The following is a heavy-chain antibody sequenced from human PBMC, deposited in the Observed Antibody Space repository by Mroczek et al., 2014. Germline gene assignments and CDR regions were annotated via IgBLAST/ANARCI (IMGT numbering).Heavy chain of an antibody. CDR2: IYTSGST. Sequence: QVQLQESGPGLVKPSQPGVSLTCTVSGGSISSGSYYWSWIRQPAGKGLEWIGRIYTSGSTNYNPSLKSRVTISVDTSKNQFSLKLSSVTAADTAVYYCAREWPEDIVVVPAAPHFDYWGQGTLVTVSS. CDR3: AREWPEDIVVVPAAPHFDY. V-gene: IGHV4-61*02. CDR1: GGSISSGSYY. J-gene: IGHJ4*02. D-gene: IGHD2-2*01.